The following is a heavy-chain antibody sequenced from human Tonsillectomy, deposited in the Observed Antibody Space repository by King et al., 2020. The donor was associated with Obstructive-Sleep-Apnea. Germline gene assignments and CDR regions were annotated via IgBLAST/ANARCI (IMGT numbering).Heavy chain of an antibody. CDR3: ARQNIVAPGAWFDP. J-gene: IGHJ5*02. CDR2: TYYRSKWYN. V-gene: IGHV6-1*01. CDR1: GDSVSSNSAA. Sequence: VQLQQSGPSLVKPSQTLSLTCAISGDSVSSNSAAWNWIRQAPSRGLEWLGRTYYRSKWYNDYALSVKRRITINPDTSKNHLSLQLRSVTPEDTAIYYCARQNIVAPGAWFDPWGQGTLVTVSS. D-gene: IGHD5-12*01.